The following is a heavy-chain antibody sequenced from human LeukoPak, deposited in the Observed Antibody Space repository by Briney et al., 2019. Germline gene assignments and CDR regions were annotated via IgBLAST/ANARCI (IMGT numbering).Heavy chain of an antibody. CDR3: ARATDCSGGSCYSWGYYYGMDV. Sequence: SSETLSLTCTVSGGSISGYYWSWIRQHPGKGLEWIGYIYYSGSTYYNPSLKSRVTISVDTSKNQFSLKLSSVTAADTAVYYCARATDCSGGSCYSWGYYYGMDVWGQGTTVTVSS. V-gene: IGHV4-31*03. CDR1: GGSISGYY. CDR2: IYYSGST. D-gene: IGHD2-15*01. J-gene: IGHJ6*02.